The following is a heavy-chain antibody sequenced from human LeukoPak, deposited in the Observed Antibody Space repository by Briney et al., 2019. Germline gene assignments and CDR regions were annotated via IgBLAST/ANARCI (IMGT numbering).Heavy chain of an antibody. J-gene: IGHJ4*02. CDR3: ARGTTYYYGSGSYYPY. D-gene: IGHD3-10*01. CDR1: GGSFSGYY. CDR2: INRSGST. Sequence: KSSETLSLTCAVYGGSFSGYYWSWIRQPPGKGLEWIGEINRSGSTNYNPSLKSRVTISVDTSKNQFSLKLSSVTAADTAVYYCARGTTYYYGSGSYYPYWGQGTLVTVSS. V-gene: IGHV4-34*01.